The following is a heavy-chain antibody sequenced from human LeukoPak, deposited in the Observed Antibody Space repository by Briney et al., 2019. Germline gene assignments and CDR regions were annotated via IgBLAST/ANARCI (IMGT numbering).Heavy chain of an antibody. J-gene: IGHJ6*02. CDR1: GFTFSSYA. Sequence: GGPLRLSCAASGFTFSSYAMSWVRQAPGKGLEWVSAISGSGGSTYYADSVKGRFTISRDNSKNTLYLQMNSLRAEDTAVYYCAKGLAGYYYGMDVWGQGTTVTVSS. CDR2: ISGSGGST. CDR3: AKGLAGYYYGMDV. V-gene: IGHV3-23*01. D-gene: IGHD6-19*01.